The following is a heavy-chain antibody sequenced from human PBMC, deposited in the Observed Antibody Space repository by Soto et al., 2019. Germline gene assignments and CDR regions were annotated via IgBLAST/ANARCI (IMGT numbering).Heavy chain of an antibody. J-gene: IGHJ3*02. D-gene: IGHD6-6*01. CDR1: GFTFSSYS. Sequence: LRLSCAASGFTFSSYSMNWVRQAPGKGLEWVSSISSSSYIYYADSVKGRFTISRDNAKNSLYLQMNSLRAEDTAVYYCARTRIAAPYDAFDIWGQGTMVTVSS. CDR2: ISSSSYI. CDR3: ARTRIAAPYDAFDI. V-gene: IGHV3-21*01.